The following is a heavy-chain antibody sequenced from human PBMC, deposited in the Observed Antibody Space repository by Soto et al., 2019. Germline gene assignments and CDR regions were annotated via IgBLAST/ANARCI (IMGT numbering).Heavy chain of an antibody. CDR3: ARDRSFGTSGYYSWDL. V-gene: IGHV3-30-3*01. D-gene: IGHD3-22*01. CDR2: ISSNGGNA. Sequence: GGSLRLSCAASGFIFTNYAMHWVRQAPGRGLEWVAVISSNGGNADSADSVKGRFTISKDNSKNTVFLRMDSLRPEDSAIYYCARDRSFGTSGYYSWDLWGQGTLVPVSS. J-gene: IGHJ5*02. CDR1: GFIFTNYA.